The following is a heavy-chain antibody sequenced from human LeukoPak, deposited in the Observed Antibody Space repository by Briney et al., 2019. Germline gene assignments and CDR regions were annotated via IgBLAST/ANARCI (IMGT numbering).Heavy chain of an antibody. Sequence: ASVKVSCKASGYTFTSYYMHWVRQAPGQGLEWMGWISTYNGIPISAQNVQDRVHMTIDTSTTTAYMELRSLRSDDTAVYFCARSGSGSYGFDHWGQGTLVTVSS. J-gene: IGHJ4*02. D-gene: IGHD3-10*01. CDR2: ISTYNGIP. CDR1: GYTFTSYY. CDR3: ARSGSGSYGFDH. V-gene: IGHV1-18*04.